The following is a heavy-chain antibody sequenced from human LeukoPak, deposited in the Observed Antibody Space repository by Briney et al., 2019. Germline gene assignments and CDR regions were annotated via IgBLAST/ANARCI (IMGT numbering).Heavy chain of an antibody. Sequence: PGGSLRLSCAASGFTFSSFWMSWVRQAPGKGLEWVANIKKDGSQKYYVDSVEGRFTIPRDNAKNSLYLQMDSLRVDDTAVYYCTRVFGGYDVSDYGGQGTLVTVSS. CDR2: IKKDGSQK. D-gene: IGHD3-3*01. J-gene: IGHJ4*02. V-gene: IGHV3-7*03. CDR1: GFTFSSFW. CDR3: TRVFGGYDVSDY.